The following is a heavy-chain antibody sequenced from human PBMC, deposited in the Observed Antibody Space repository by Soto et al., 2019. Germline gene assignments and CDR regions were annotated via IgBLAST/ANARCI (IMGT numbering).Heavy chain of an antibody. Sequence: GGSLRLSCAASGFTSSSYWMHWARQAPGKGLVWVSVVSDSATTTYYAVSVKGRFTISRDDSTSTLYLQMNSLRAEDTALYYCAKVEGPINWALESWGQGTLVTVST. V-gene: IGHV3-23*01. J-gene: IGHJ5*02. CDR1: GFTSSSYW. D-gene: IGHD7-27*01. CDR3: AKVEGPINWALES. CDR2: VSDSATTT.